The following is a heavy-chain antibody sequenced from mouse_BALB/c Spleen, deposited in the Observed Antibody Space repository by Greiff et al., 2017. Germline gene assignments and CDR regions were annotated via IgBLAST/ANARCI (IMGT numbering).Heavy chain of an antibody. V-gene: IGHV5-6*02. CDR2: ISSGGSYT. CDR1: GFTFSSYG. CDR3: ARHDVFAY. D-gene: IGHD2-3*01. Sequence: DVKLVESGGDLVKPGGSLKLSCAASGFTFSSYGMSWVRQTPDKRLEWVATISSGGSYTYYPDSVKGRFTISRDNAKNTLYLQMSSLKSEDTAMYYCARHDVFAYWGQGTLVTVSA. J-gene: IGHJ3*01.